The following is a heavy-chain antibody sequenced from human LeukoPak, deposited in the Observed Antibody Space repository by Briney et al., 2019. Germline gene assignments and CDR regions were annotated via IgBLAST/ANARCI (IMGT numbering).Heavy chain of an antibody. CDR3: ARDLGHMGIAARDPGY. CDR1: GYTFTGYY. CDR2: INPNSGGT. V-gene: IGHV1-2*02. D-gene: IGHD6-6*01. Sequence: ASVKVSCKASGYTFTGYYMHWVRQAPGQGLEWMGWINPNSGGTNYAQKFQGRVTMTRDTSISTAYMELSRLRSDDTAVYYCARDLGHMGIAARDPGYWRQGTLVTVSS. J-gene: IGHJ4*02.